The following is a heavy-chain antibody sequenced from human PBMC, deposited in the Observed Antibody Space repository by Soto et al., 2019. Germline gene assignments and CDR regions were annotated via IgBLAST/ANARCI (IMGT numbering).Heavy chain of an antibody. D-gene: IGHD2-15*01. V-gene: IGHV4-34*01. Sequence: QVQLQQWGAGLLKPSETLSLTCAVYGGSFSGYYWSWIRQPPGKGLEWIGEINHSGSTNYNPSLKSRVTISVDTSKNQFSLKLSSVTAADTGVYYCARGVGEVDCSGGSCYSRTYFDYWGQGTLVTVSS. CDR1: GGSFSGYY. J-gene: IGHJ4*02. CDR2: INHSGST. CDR3: ARGVGEVDCSGGSCYSRTYFDY.